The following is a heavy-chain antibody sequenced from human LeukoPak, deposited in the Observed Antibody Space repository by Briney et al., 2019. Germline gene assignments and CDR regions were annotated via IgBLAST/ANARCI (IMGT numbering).Heavy chain of an antibody. J-gene: IGHJ4*02. CDR3: ARHRRPTDYADY. Sequence: GGSLQISCQGSGSPFTRYWIGWVGQLPGKGREWMWIIYPGDSDTRYSPSFQGQVSISADKSISTAYLQWSSLKASDTAMYYCARHRRPTDYADYWGQGTLVTVSP. CDR2: IYPGDSDT. V-gene: IGHV5-51*01. CDR1: GSPFTRYW.